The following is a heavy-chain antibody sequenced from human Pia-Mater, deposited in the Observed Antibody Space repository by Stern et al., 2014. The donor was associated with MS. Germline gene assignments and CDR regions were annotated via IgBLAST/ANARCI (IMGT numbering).Heavy chain of an antibody. D-gene: IGHD3-16*01. J-gene: IGHJ4*02. Sequence: QVQLVESGAEVKKPGSSVKVSCKASGDTFSTSLITWVRQAPGQGPEWMGGIIPIFGTPNCARSVQGRVTITADESTNTAYMELSSLRSDDTAVYYCASGVGGSHYFDYWGQGTLVTVSS. CDR3: ASGVGGSHYFDY. CDR1: GDTFSTSL. V-gene: IGHV1-69*01. CDR2: IIPIFGTP.